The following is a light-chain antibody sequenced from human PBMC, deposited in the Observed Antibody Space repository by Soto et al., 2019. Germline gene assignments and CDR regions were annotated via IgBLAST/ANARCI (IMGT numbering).Light chain of an antibody. CDR2: DAS. CDR3: QQYDRLPT. V-gene: IGKV1-33*01. Sequence: DIQMTQSPSSLSASVGDRVTITCQASQDISNYLNWYQQKPGKAPKVLIYDASNLGSGVPSRFSGSGSGTDFTFSISSLQPEDVATYYCQQYDRLPTVGQGTRLEIK. CDR1: QDISNY. J-gene: IGKJ5*01.